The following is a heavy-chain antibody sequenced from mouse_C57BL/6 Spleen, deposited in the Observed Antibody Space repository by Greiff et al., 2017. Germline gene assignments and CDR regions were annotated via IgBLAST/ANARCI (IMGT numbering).Heavy chain of an antibody. CDR3: ARGLWWDAMDY. CDR1: GYTFTSYW. CDR2: IYPGSGST. V-gene: IGHV1-55*01. J-gene: IGHJ4*01. D-gene: IGHD1-1*02. Sequence: QVQLQQPGAELVKPGASVKMSCKASGYTFTSYWITWVKQRPGQGLEWIGDIYPGSGSTNYNEKFKSKATLTVDKSSSTAYMQLSSLTSEDSAVYYCARGLWWDAMDYWGQGTSVTVSS.